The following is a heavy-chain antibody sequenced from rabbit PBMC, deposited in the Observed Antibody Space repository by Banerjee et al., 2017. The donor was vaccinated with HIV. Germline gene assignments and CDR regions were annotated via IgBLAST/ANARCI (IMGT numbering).Heavy chain of an antibody. Sequence: QQQLEESGGGLVKPEGSLTLTCTASGFSFSNNYVMCWVRQAPGKGLEWIACIFTASAGTSYANWAKGRFTISKTSSTTVTLQMTSLTAADTATYFCARDAGGDGYSNDLWGQGTLVTVS. J-gene: IGHJ4*01. CDR3: ARDAGGDGYSNDL. V-gene: IGHV1S45*01. D-gene: IGHD7-1*01. CDR1: GFSFSNNYV. CDR2: IFTASAGT.